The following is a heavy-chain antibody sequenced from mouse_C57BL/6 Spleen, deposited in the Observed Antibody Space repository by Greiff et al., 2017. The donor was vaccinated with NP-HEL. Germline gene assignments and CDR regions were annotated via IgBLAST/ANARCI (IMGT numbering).Heavy chain of an antibody. J-gene: IGHJ4*01. D-gene: IGHD2-1*01. Sequence: VQLQQSGAELVKPGASVKLSCTASGFNIKDYYMHWVKQRTEQGLEWIGRIDPEDGETKYALKFQGKATITADTSSNTAYLQLSSLTSEDTAVYYCAQIYYGNYVAMDYWGQGTSVTVSS. CDR3: AQIYYGNYVAMDY. CDR2: IDPEDGET. CDR1: GFNIKDYY. V-gene: IGHV14-2*01.